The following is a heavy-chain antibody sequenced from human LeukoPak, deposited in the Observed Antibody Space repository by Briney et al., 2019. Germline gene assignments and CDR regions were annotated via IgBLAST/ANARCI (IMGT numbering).Heavy chain of an antibody. Sequence: GGSLRLSCAASGFTVSSNYMSWVRQAPGKGLEWVSAIRGSGGNTYYADSVRGRFTISRDNSKNTLYVHMNSLRAEDTAIYYCAKDLVDYGNDGPGAFHIWGQGTMVTVSS. CDR1: GFTVSSNY. CDR3: AKDLVDYGNDGPGAFHI. J-gene: IGHJ3*02. D-gene: IGHD4-11*01. CDR2: IRGSGGNT. V-gene: IGHV3-23*01.